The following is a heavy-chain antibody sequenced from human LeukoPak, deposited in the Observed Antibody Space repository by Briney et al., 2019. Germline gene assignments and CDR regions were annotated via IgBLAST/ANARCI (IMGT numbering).Heavy chain of an antibody. V-gene: IGHV3-21*01. CDR3: ARDRTYYDFWSGYSGFDY. Sequence: GSLRLSCAASGFTFSSYSMNWVRQAPGKGLEWVSSISSSSSYIYYADSVTGRFTISRDNAKNSLYLQMNSLRAEDTAVYYCARDRTYYDFWSGYSGFDYWGQGTLVTVSS. D-gene: IGHD3-3*01. CDR2: ISSSSSYI. CDR1: GFTFSSYS. J-gene: IGHJ4*02.